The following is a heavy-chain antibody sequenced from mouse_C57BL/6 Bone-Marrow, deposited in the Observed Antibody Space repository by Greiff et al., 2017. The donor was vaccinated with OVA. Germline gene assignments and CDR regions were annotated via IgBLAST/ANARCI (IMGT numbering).Heavy chain of an antibody. CDR3: ARGAY. J-gene: IGHJ3*01. CDR2: INPGSGGT. Sequence: VMLVESGAELVRPGTSVKLSCKASGYAFTNYLIEWVKQRPGQGLEWIGVINPGSGGTKYNEKFKGKATLTADKSSSTAYMQLSSLTSEDSAVYFCARGAYWGQGTLVTVSA. CDR1: GYAFTNYL. V-gene: IGHV1-54*01.